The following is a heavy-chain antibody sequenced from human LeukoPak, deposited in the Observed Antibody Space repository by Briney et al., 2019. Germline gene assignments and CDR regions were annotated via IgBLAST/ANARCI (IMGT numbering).Heavy chain of an antibody. V-gene: IGHV3-9*01. CDR1: GFTFDDYA. D-gene: IGHD1-7*01. CDR2: ISWNSGSI. Sequence: GRSLRLSCAASGFTFDDYAMHWVRQAPGKGLEWVPGISWNSGSIGYADSVKGRFTISRDNAKNSLYLQMNSLRAEDTALYYCAKDMRYNWNYLDYWGQGTLVTVSS. CDR3: AKDMRYNWNYLDY. J-gene: IGHJ4*02.